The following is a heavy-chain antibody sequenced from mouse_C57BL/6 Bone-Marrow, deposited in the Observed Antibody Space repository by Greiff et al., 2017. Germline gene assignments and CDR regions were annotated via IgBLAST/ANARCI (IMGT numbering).Heavy chain of an antibody. D-gene: IGHD2-3*01. V-gene: IGHV1-7*01. CDR3: ARSSLYDGYYVGFAY. Sequence: VQLQQSGAELAQPGASVQLSCKASGYTFTSYWMHCVKQRPGQGLEWIGYLNPSSGYTTYNQKFKDKATLTADKSSSTAYMQMSSLTYEDSAVYYCARSSLYDGYYVGFAYWGQGTLVTVSA. CDR2: LNPSSGYT. J-gene: IGHJ3*01. CDR1: GYTFTSYW.